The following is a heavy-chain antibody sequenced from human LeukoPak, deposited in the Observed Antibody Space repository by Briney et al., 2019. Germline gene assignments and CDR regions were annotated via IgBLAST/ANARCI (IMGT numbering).Heavy chain of an antibody. Sequence: GGSLRLSCAASGFAVSDNYMIWVRQTPGKGQEWVSVIYGDGSTYYADSVKGRFTISRDNSKNMLCLQMNGLRAEDTAVYYCARAHSNSDYYFDYWGQGTLVTVSS. D-gene: IGHD4-11*01. CDR2: IYGDGST. J-gene: IGHJ4*02. V-gene: IGHV3-66*01. CDR1: GFAVSDNY. CDR3: ARAHSNSDYYFDY.